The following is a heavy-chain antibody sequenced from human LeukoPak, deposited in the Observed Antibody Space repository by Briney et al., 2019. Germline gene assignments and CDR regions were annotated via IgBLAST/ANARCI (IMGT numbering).Heavy chain of an antibody. CDR2: INHSGST. CDR1: GGSFSGYY. Sequence: SETLSLTCAVYGGSFSGYYWSWIRQPPGKGLEWIGEINHSGSTNYNPSLKSRVTISVDTSKNQFSLKLSSVTAADTAVYYCARASSHSRNDSGVYYFDYWGQGTLVTVSS. D-gene: IGHD5-12*01. CDR3: ARASSHSRNDSGVYYFDY. J-gene: IGHJ4*02. V-gene: IGHV4-34*01.